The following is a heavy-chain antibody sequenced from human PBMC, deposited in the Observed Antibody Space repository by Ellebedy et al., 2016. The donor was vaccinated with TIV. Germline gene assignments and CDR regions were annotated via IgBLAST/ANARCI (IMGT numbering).Heavy chain of an antibody. CDR2: ISTSNSYI. CDR3: ARKVPAPTTVPPNWYFDL. CDR1: GFTFSSYS. D-gene: IGHD4-17*01. Sequence: PGGSLRLSCAASGFTFSSYSMNRVRQAPGKGLEWVSSISTSNSYIYYADSVKGRFSISRDNAKNSLYLQMNSLRAEDTAVYYCARKVPAPTTVPPNWYFDLWGRGTLVTVSS. J-gene: IGHJ2*01. V-gene: IGHV3-21*01.